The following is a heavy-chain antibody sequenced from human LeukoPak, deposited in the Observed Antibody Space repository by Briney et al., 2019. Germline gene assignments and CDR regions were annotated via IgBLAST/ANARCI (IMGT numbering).Heavy chain of an antibody. J-gene: IGHJ4*02. D-gene: IGHD3-9*01. V-gene: IGHV3-74*01. Sequence: GGSLRLSCAASGFSFSKYWMHRVRQTPGEGLVWVSRIKEDGTYTSYADSVKGRFTISRDNARNTVFLQMNSLRAEDTAVYYCARDFDMGITPGDDFDFWGQGTLVTVSS. CDR2: IKEDGTYT. CDR3: ARDFDMGITPGDDFDF. CDR1: GFSFSKYW.